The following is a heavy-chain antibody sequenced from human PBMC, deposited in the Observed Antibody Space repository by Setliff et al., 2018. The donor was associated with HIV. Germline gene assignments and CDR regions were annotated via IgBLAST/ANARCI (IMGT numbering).Heavy chain of an antibody. D-gene: IGHD5-12*01. CDR2: IYHSGST. Sequence: PSETLSLTCTVSGGSISSSSYYWGWIRQPPGKGLEWIGSIYHSGSTNYNPSLKSRVTISLDRSKTQFSLKLSSVTAADTAVYYCARSPLYSGYERYYFDYWGQGTLVTVSS. CDR1: GGSISSSSYY. CDR3: ARSPLYSGYERYYFDY. J-gene: IGHJ4*02. V-gene: IGHV4-39*07.